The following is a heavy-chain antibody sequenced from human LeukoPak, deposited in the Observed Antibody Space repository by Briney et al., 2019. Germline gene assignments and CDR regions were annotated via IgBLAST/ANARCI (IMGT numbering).Heavy chain of an antibody. CDR1: GHTFTGYY. Sequence: ASVKVSCKAPGHTFTGYYMHWVRQAPGQGLEWMGWINPNSGGTNYAQKFQGRVTMTRDTSISTAYMELSRLRSDDTAVYYCARDTTVTTNGAFDIWGQGTMVTVSS. V-gene: IGHV1-2*02. D-gene: IGHD4-17*01. J-gene: IGHJ3*02. CDR3: ARDTTVTTNGAFDI. CDR2: INPNSGGT.